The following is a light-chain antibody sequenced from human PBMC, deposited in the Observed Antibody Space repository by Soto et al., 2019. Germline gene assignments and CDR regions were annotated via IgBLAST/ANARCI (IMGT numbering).Light chain of an antibody. CDR3: PQRRNWPQT. J-gene: IGKJ1*01. Sequence: DILLAQSPATLSLSPGERATLSCRASQTISNYLAWYQQKPGQAPRLLIYDASNRAAGIPARFSGRGSGADFTLTISRLEPEDFAVYYCPQRRNWPQTFGQGTRVELK. V-gene: IGKV3-11*01. CDR2: DAS. CDR1: QTISNY.